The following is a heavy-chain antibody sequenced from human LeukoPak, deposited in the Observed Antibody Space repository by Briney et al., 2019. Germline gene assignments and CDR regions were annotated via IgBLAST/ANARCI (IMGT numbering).Heavy chain of an antibody. CDR2: IFYSGST. J-gene: IGHJ3*01. Sequence: PSETLSLTCTVSGASINSGAYYWSWLRQPPGKGLEWIGYIFYSGSTSYNPSLKSRLTLSVDTSKNQFSLKLSSVTAADTAVYYCASIQTVRDAFDVWGQGTMVTVSS. V-gene: IGHV4-31*03. CDR1: GASINSGAYY. D-gene: IGHD4-11*01. CDR3: ASIQTVRDAFDV.